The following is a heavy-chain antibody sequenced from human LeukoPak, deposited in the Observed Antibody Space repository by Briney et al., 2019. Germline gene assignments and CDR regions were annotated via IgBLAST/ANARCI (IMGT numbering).Heavy chain of an antibody. Sequence: GGSLRLSCAASGFTFGDFAMHWVRQAPGKGLQWVSSINWNSGRIVYADFVKGRFTISRDNAKNSLFLQMNSLRAEDTAVYYCARVLRYCSGGNCYSGGLGYMDVWGKGTTVTISS. CDR2: INWNSGRI. J-gene: IGHJ6*03. D-gene: IGHD2-15*01. V-gene: IGHV3-9*01. CDR3: ARVLRYCSGGNCYSGGLGYMDV. CDR1: GFTFGDFA.